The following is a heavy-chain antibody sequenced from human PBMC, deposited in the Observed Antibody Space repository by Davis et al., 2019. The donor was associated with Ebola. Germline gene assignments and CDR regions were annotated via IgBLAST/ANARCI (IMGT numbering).Heavy chain of an antibody. J-gene: IGHJ4*02. CDR2: INHSGST. V-gene: IGHV4-34*01. CDR3: ARGATTVKAYYFDY. D-gene: IGHD4-11*01. CDR1: GGSFSGYY. Sequence: PSETLSLTCAVYGGSFSGYYWSWIRQPPGKGLEWIGEINHSGSTNYNPSLKSRVTISVDTSKNQFSLKLSSVTAADTAVYYCARGATTVKAYYFDYWGQGTLVTVSS.